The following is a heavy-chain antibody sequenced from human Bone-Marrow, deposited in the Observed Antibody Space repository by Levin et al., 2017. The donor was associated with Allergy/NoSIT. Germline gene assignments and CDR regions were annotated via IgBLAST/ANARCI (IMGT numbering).Heavy chain of an antibody. CDR2: SYYSGST. V-gene: IGHV4-61*01. J-gene: IGHJ6*02. CDR1: GVSVSSGSYY. CDR3: EGGRATPGSGYREANQDMDG. D-gene: IGHD3-3*01. Sequence: SETLSLTCTVSGVSVSSGSYYWSWIRQPPGKGLEWIGYSYYSGSTNYNPSLKSRVTISVDTSKNQFCLKLRSVTAADAAVYYLEGGRATPGSGYREANQDMDGWGQGTTVTVSS.